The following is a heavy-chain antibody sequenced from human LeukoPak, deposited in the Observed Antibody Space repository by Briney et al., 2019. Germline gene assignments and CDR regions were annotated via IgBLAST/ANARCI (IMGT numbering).Heavy chain of an antibody. Sequence: GGSLRLSCAASGFTFSSYGMHWVRQAPGKGLEWVAVISYDGSNKYYADSVKGRFTISRDNSKNTLYLQMNSLRAEDTAVYYCARDVRVGIAAAGTGYYFDYWGQGTLVTVSS. V-gene: IGHV3-30*19. CDR2: ISYDGSNK. D-gene: IGHD6-13*01. J-gene: IGHJ4*02. CDR1: GFTFSSYG. CDR3: ARDVRVGIAAAGTGYYFDY.